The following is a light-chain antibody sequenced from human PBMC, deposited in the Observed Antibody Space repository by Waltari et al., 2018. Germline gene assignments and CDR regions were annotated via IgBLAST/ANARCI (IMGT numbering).Light chain of an antibody. CDR2: AAS. J-gene: IGKJ4*01. CDR1: QGISGY. Sequence: DIHLTQSPSFLSASVGDRVTFTSRASQGISGYLAWYQQKPNKAPRLLIDAASTLQSGVPSRFSGGKSGTEFTLTISSLQPEDFATYFCQHVYSYPVTFGGGTTVDI. CDR3: QHVYSYPVT. V-gene: IGKV1-9*01.